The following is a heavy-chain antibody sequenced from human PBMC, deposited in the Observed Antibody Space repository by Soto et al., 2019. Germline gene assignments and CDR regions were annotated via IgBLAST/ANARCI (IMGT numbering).Heavy chain of an antibody. D-gene: IGHD4-17*01. CDR1: GGSITGYY. Sequence: QVQLQESGPRLVKPSETLSLTCTVSGGSITGYYWSWIRQPPGQGLEWIGYVSYSGSTSYSPSLKSRGTIAAYTSKNQFTLNLTSVTAADTAVYCCARNHYGDPPLNNWCDPWGQGSLVTVSS. CDR3: ARNHYGDPPLNNWCDP. J-gene: IGHJ5*02. V-gene: IGHV4-59*01. CDR2: VSYSGST.